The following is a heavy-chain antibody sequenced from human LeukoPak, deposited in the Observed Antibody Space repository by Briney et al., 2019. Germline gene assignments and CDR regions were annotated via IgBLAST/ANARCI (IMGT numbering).Heavy chain of an antibody. D-gene: IGHD5-24*01. CDR2: FYVGGAT. J-gene: IGHJ4*02. V-gene: IGHV3-53*01. CDR3: ARGGGYNFFDY. CDR1: GFSVTNNY. Sequence: GGSLRLSCAVSGFSVTNNYMSWVRQAPGKGLEWVSVFYVGGATYYADSVKGRFTISRDNSENTLYLQMKSLRAEDTAVYYCARGGGYNFFDYWGQGTLVTVSS.